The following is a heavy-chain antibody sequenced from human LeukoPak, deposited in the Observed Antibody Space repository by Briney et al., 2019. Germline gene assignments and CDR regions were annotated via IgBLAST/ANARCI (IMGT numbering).Heavy chain of an antibody. CDR2: ISYDGSNK. D-gene: IGHD6-19*01. J-gene: IGHJ3*02. CDR3: AKDRAWQWLVPTAFDI. V-gene: IGHV3-30*18. Sequence: GRSLRLSCAASGFTFSSYGMHWVRQAPGKGLEWVAVISYDGSNKYYADSVKGRVTISRDNSKNTPYLQMNSRRAEDTAVYYCAKDRAWQWLVPTAFDIWGQGTMVTVSS. CDR1: GFTFSSYG.